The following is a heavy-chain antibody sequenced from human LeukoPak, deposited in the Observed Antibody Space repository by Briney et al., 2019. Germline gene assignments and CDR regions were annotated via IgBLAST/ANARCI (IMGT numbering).Heavy chain of an antibody. Sequence: GGSLRLSCAASGFTFSVFEMNWVRQAPGKGLEWVSYISRIGGTTTYYADSVKGLFTISRDNAKSSLFLQMDSLTADDTAVYYCARNGGNSNWYFDLWGRGTLVTVSS. D-gene: IGHD4-23*01. CDR2: ISRIGGTTT. CDR1: GFTFSVFE. CDR3: ARNGGNSNWYFDL. V-gene: IGHV3-48*03. J-gene: IGHJ2*01.